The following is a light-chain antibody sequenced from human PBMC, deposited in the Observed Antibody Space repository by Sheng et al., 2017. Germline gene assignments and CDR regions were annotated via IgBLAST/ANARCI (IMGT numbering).Light chain of an antibody. V-gene: IGLV2-8*01. CDR3: QAWDSSTNYV. J-gene: IGLJ1*01. CDR1: SSDVGGYNY. Sequence: QSALTQPPSASGSPGQSVTISCTGTSSDVGGYNYVSWYQQHPGKAPKLMIYEVSKRPSGIPERFSGSNSGNTATLTISGTQAMDEADYYCQAWDSSTNYVFGTGTKVTVL. CDR2: EVS.